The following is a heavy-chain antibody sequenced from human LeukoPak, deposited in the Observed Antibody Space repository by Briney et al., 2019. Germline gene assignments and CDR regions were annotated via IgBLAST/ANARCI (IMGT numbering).Heavy chain of an antibody. Sequence: GGSLRLSCAASGFTFSSYGMHWVRQAPGKGLEWVALIWYDGSKRYYADSVKGRFTISRDNSKNTLYLQMNSLRPEDTAMYYCAKADSSGWLTTLDYWGQGTLVTVSS. CDR2: IWYDGSKR. J-gene: IGHJ4*02. CDR3: AKADSSGWLTTLDY. V-gene: IGHV3-30*02. CDR1: GFTFSSYG. D-gene: IGHD6-19*01.